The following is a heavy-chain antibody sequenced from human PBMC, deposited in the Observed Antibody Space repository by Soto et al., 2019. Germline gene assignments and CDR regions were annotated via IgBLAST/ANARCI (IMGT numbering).Heavy chain of an antibody. CDR1: GFTFGSFG. CDR3: AKTYYDFWSDYRSSTMDV. V-gene: IGHV3-30*18. CDR2: VSYDGRNK. J-gene: IGHJ6*02. Sequence: GGSLRLSCAASGFTFGSFGMHWVRQAPGKGLEWVTFVSYDGRNKNYGESVMGRFTVSRDNSKNTLYLQMNSRRAEDTAVYYCAKTYYDFWSDYRSSTMDVWGQGTTVTVSS. D-gene: IGHD3-3*01.